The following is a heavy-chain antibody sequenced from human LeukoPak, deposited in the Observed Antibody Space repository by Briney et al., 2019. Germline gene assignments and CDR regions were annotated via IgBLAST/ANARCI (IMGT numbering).Heavy chain of an antibody. CDR2: IYHSGSA. CDR1: GYSISSGYQ. Sequence: SETLSLTCAVPGYSISSGYQWAWIRQSPGKGLEWIGSIYHSGSAHYNPSLKSRVTISVETSKNQFSLKMYSVTAADTAVYYCARDPRWLTPDCTSTSCYENYFDPWGQGTLVTVSS. V-gene: IGHV4-38-2*02. D-gene: IGHD2-2*01. CDR3: ARDPRWLTPDCTSTSCYENYFDP. J-gene: IGHJ5*02.